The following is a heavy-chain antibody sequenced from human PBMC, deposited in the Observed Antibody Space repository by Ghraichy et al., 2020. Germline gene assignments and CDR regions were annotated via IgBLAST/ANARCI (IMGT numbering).Heavy chain of an antibody. D-gene: IGHD3-3*01. CDR2: IWYDGSNK. Sequence: GGSLRLSCAASGFTFSSYGMHWVRQAPGKGLEWVAVIWYDGSNKYYADSVKGRFTISRDNSKNTLYLQMNSLRAEDTAVYYCARGLVTIFGVVTPSNYMDVWGKGTMVTVSS. CDR1: GFTFSSYG. J-gene: IGHJ6*03. V-gene: IGHV3-33*01. CDR3: ARGLVTIFGVVTPSNYMDV.